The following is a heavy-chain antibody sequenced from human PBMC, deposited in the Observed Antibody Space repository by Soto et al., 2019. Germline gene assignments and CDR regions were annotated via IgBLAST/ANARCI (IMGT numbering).Heavy chain of an antibody. J-gene: IGHJ3*02. CDR2: INHSGST. CDR3: PSDTALFSFDI. D-gene: IGHD5-18*01. Sequence: PSETLSLTCAVYGGSFSGYYWSWISQPPGKGLEWIGEINHSGSTNYNPSLKSRVTISVDTSKNQFSLKLSSVTAADTAVYYFPSDTALFSFDICGQGTMVTVSS. CDR1: GGSFSGYY. V-gene: IGHV4-34*01.